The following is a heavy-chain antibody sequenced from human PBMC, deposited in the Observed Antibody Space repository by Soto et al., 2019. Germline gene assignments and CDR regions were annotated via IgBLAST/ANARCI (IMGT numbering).Heavy chain of an antibody. J-gene: IGHJ4*02. CDR3: AKEYGSTWIDH. CDR1: GFTFSTYG. CDR2: MSYDGTKQ. Sequence: QVQLVESGGGVFQPGRSLRLSCAASGFTFSTYGMHWVRQAPGKGLEWVAAMSYDGTKQYYVDSVKCRFTISRDNSRNTLFLQVNSLRDEDTAVYYCAKEYGSTWIDHWGQGTLVTVSS. V-gene: IGHV3-30*18. D-gene: IGHD6-13*01.